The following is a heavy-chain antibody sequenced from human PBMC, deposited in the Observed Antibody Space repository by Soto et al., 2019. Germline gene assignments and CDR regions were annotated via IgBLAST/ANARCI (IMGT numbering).Heavy chain of an antibody. CDR2: IYYSGSA. Sequence: QVQLQESGPGLVKSSQTLSLTCTVSGGSIRNSYSYWRWIRQPPGKGLAWIGYIYYSGSAYYNTSLKSRLTISIDTSKNQFSLNLKSLTAADTAVYYCARAVIVADGTSGFDYWGHGTLVTVSA. CDR3: ARAVIVADGTSGFDY. J-gene: IGHJ4*01. CDR1: GGSIRNSYSY. D-gene: IGHD6-13*01. V-gene: IGHV4-30-4*01.